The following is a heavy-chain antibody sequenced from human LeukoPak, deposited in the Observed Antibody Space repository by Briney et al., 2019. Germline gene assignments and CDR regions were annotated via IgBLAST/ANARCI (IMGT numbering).Heavy chain of an antibody. D-gene: IGHD3-10*01. CDR2: IYYSGST. V-gene: IGHV4-61*01. CDR1: GGSVSSGSYY. Sequence: SETLSLTCTVSGGSVSSGSYYWSWIRQPPGKGLEWIGYIYYSGSTNYNPSLKSRVTISVDTSKNQFSLKLSSVTAADTAVYYCARPMVRGVQVPFDYWGQGTLVTVSS. J-gene: IGHJ4*02. CDR3: ARPMVRGVQVPFDY.